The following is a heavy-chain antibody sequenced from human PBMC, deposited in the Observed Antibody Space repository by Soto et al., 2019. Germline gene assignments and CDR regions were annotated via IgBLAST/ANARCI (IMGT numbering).Heavy chain of an antibody. J-gene: IGHJ4*02. CDR1: GFTFSSYA. CDR3: ARPTWIQLWFEFDY. V-gene: IGHV3-30-3*01. CDR2: ISYDGSNK. D-gene: IGHD5-18*01. Sequence: GGSLRLSCAASGFTFSSYAMHWVRQAPGKGLEWVAVISYDGSNKYYADSVKGRFTISRDNSKNTLYLQMDSLRAEDTAVYYCARPTWIQLWFEFDYWGQGTLVTVSS.